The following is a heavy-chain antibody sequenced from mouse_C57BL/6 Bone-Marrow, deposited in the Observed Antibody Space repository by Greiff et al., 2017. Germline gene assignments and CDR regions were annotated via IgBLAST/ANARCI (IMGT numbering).Heavy chain of an antibody. J-gene: IGHJ4*01. CDR1: GYTFTSYW. Sequence: VQLQQPGAELVKPGASVKLSCKASGYTFTSYWMHWVKQRPGQGLEWIGMIHPNSGSTNYNEKFKSKATLTVDKSSSTAYMQLSSLKSEDSAVYYCALLYYGSSFYYAMDYWGQGTSVTVSS. CDR3: ALLYYGSSFYYAMDY. CDR2: IHPNSGST. V-gene: IGHV1-64*01. D-gene: IGHD1-1*01.